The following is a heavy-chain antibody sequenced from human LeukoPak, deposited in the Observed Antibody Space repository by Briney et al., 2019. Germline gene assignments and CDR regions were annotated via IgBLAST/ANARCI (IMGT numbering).Heavy chain of an antibody. CDR3: AKAGDYYYYMDV. Sequence: GGSLRLSCAASGFTFSSYWMSWVRQAPGKGLEWVANIKQDGSEKYYVDSVKGRFTISRDNSKNTLYLQMNSLRAEDTAVYYCAKAGDYYYYMDVWGKGTTVTISS. CDR2: IKQDGSEK. V-gene: IGHV3-7*01. D-gene: IGHD3-10*01. J-gene: IGHJ6*03. CDR1: GFTFSSYW.